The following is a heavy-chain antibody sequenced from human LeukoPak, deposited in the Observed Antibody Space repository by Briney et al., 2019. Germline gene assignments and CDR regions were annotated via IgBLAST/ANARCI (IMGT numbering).Heavy chain of an antibody. CDR1: GFTFSSYS. V-gene: IGHV3-48*01. CDR3: ARESYCSSTSCSYYYYYYMDV. CDR2: ISSSSSTI. J-gene: IGHJ6*03. D-gene: IGHD2-2*01. Sequence: GGSLRLSCAASGFTFSSYSMNWVRQAPGKGLEWVSYISSSSSTIYYADSVKGRFTISRDNAKNSLYLQMNSLRAEDTAVYYCARESYCSSTSCSYYYYYYMDVWGKGTTVTVSS.